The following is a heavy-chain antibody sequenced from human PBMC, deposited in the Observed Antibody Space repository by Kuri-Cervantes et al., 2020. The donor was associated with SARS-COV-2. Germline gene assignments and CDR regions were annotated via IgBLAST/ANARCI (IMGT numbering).Heavy chain of an antibody. D-gene: IGHD3-3*01. CDR2: ITFSSSYT. J-gene: IGHJ6*02. CDR3: ARELHPFWSGYGMDV. CDR1: GFTFSDYY. V-gene: IGHV3-11*06. Sequence: GESLKISCAVSGFTFSDYYMSWIRQAPGKGLEWVSYITFSSSYTSYAHSVKGRFTISRDNAKNSLYLQMNSLRDEDTAVYYCARELHPFWSGYGMDVWGQGTTVTVSS.